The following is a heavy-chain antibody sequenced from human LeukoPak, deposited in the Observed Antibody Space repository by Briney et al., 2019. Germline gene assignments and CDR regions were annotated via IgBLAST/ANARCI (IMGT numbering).Heavy chain of an antibody. CDR1: GGSISSGGYY. V-gene: IGHV4-31*03. Sequence: SETLSLTCTVSGGSISSGGYYWSWIPQHPGKGLEWIGYIYYSGSTYYNPSLKSRVTISVATSKNQFSLKLSSVTAADTAVYYCAREFRTDYGDLCYFDYWGQGTLVTVSS. D-gene: IGHD4-17*01. CDR3: AREFRTDYGDLCYFDY. J-gene: IGHJ4*02. CDR2: IYYSGST.